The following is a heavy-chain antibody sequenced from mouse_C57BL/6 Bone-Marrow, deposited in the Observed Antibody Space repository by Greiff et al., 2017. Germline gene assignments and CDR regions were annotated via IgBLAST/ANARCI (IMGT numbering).Heavy chain of an antibody. V-gene: IGHV1-72*01. Sequence: QVHVKQPGAELVKPGASVKLSCKASGYTFTSYWMHWVKQRPGRGLEWIGRIDPNSGGTKYNEKFKSKATLTVDKPSSTAYMQLSSLTSEDSAVYYCARDNIYYYGSRYAMDYWGQGTSVTVSS. CDR1: GYTFTSYW. J-gene: IGHJ4*01. D-gene: IGHD1-1*01. CDR3: ARDNIYYYGSRYAMDY. CDR2: IDPNSGGT.